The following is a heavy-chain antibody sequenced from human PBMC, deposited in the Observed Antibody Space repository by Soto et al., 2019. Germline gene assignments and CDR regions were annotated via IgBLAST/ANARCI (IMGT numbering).Heavy chain of an antibody. CDR2: IYYSGST. CDR3: ARDSGILTGYYYGMDV. V-gene: IGHV4-39*02. Sequence: PSETLSLTCTVSGGSISSSSYYWGWIRQPPGKGLEWIGSIYYSGSTYYNPSLKSRVTISVDTSKNQFSLKLSSVTAADTAVYYCARDSGILTGYYYGMDVWGQGTTVTVSS. D-gene: IGHD3-9*01. J-gene: IGHJ6*02. CDR1: GGSISSSSYY.